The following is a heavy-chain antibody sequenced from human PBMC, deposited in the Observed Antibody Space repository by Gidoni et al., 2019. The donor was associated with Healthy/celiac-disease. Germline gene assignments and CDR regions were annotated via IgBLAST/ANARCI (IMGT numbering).Heavy chain of an antibody. CDR2: IYYSGST. D-gene: IGHD5-18*01. J-gene: IGHJ4*02. CDR1: GGSISRGDYY. CDR3: AREEAGGGYSYGDTDY. V-gene: IGHV4-30-4*01. Sequence: QVQLQESGPGLVTPSQTLSLTCTVPGGSISRGDYYWSWIRQPPGKGLEWIGYIYYSGSTYYNPSLKSRVTISVDTSKNQFSLKLSSVTAADTAVYYCAREEAGGGYSYGDTDYWGQGTLVTVSS.